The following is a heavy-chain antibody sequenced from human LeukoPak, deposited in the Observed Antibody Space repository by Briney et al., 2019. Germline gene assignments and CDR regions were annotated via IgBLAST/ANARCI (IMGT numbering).Heavy chain of an antibody. D-gene: IGHD7-27*01. CDR1: GFTVSSNY. CDR2: IYSGGGT. Sequence: RGSLRLSCAVSGFTVSSNYMSWVRQAPGKGLEWVSVIYSGGGTYYADSVKGRFTISRDNSKNTVYLQMNSLRAEDTAVYYCARTGDSQGYWGQGTLVTVSP. V-gene: IGHV3-53*01. J-gene: IGHJ4*02. CDR3: ARTGDSQGY.